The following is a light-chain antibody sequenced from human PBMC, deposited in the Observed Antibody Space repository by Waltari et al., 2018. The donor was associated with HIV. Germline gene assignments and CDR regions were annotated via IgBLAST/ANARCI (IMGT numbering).Light chain of an antibody. CDR1: SRTIRTYNF. V-gene: IGLV2-23*02. CDR3: CSYAGSSTLV. Sequence: QSALTQPASVSGSPGQSITISSTGTSRTIRTYNFVPWHQQHPGKAPKTLIYEVSQRPSGVSNRFSGSKSGNTASLTISGLQAEDEADYYCCSYAGSSTLVFGGGTKVTVL. CDR2: EVS. J-gene: IGLJ3*02.